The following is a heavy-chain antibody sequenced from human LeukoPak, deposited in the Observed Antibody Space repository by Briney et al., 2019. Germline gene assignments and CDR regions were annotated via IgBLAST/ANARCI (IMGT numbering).Heavy chain of an antibody. CDR1: GFTFSNYA. J-gene: IGHJ4*02. CDR2: ISGDGNT. Sequence: GGSLRLSCAASGFTFSNYAMSWVRQAPGKGLEWVSAISGDGNTYYADSVKGRFTISRDISKNTLYLQMNSLRAVDTAVYYCAKRTIAFDYWGQGTLVTVSS. D-gene: IGHD1/OR15-1a*01. V-gene: IGHV3-23*01. CDR3: AKRTIAFDY.